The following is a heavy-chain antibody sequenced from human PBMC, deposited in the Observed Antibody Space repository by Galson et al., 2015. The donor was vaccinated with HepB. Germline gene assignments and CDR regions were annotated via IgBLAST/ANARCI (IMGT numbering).Heavy chain of an antibody. CDR2: ISSSSSYI. CDR1: GFTFSSYS. V-gene: IGHV3-21*01. J-gene: IGHJ6*03. Sequence: SLRLSCAASGFTFSSYSMNWVRQAPGKGLEWVSPISSSSSYIYYADSVKGRFTISRDNAKNSLYLQMNSLRAEDTAVYYCARVEEVDIVVVPAAALYERYYYYYMDVWGKGTTVTVSS. D-gene: IGHD2-2*01. CDR3: ARVEEVDIVVVPAAALYERYYYYYMDV.